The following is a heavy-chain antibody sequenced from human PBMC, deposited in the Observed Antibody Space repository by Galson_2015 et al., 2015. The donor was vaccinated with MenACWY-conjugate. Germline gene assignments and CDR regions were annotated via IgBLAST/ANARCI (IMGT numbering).Heavy chain of an antibody. CDR2: IYYSGST. V-gene: IGHV4-39*01. CDR3: ARLPRGITFVVVAP. CDR1: GGSIHSDNYF. D-gene: IGHD3-22*01. J-gene: IGHJ5*02. Sequence: ETLSLTCAVSGGSIHSDNYFWGWIRQPPGEGLEWIGGIYYSGSTYYNPSLKSRVTMSVDPSKNQFSLNLSSVTAADTAVYYCARLPRGITFVVVAPWGQGTLVTVSS.